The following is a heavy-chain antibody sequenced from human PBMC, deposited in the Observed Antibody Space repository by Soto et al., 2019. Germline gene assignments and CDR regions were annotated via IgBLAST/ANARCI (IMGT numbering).Heavy chain of an antibody. CDR2: ISAYNGNT. CDR1: GYTFTSYG. D-gene: IGHD3-10*01. CDR3: ARDVLLCFGADYYYYGMDV. J-gene: IGHJ6*02. Sequence: QVQLVQSGAEVKKPGASVKVSCKASGYTFTSYGISWVRQAPGQGLEWMGWISAYNGNTNYAQKLQGRVPMTSDTSTSTAYMELRSLRSDDTAVYYCARDVLLCFGADYYYYGMDVWGQGTTVTVSS. V-gene: IGHV1-18*04.